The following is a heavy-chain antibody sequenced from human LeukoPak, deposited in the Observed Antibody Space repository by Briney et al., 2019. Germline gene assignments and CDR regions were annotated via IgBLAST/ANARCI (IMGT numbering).Heavy chain of an antibody. Sequence: ASETLSLTCTVSGGSISSYYWSWIRQPPGKGLEWIGYIYYSGSTNYNPSLKSRVTISVDTSKNQFSLKLSSVTAADTAVYYCARLISTAGYSYGRRPDAFDIWGQGTMVTVSS. CDR1: GGSISSYY. CDR3: ARLISTAGYSYGRRPDAFDI. CDR2: IYYSGST. J-gene: IGHJ3*02. D-gene: IGHD5-18*01. V-gene: IGHV4-59*08.